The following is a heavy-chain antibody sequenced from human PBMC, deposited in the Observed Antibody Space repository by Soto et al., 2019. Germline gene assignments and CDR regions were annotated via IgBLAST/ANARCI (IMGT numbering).Heavy chain of an antibody. CDR2: IYSGGST. CDR3: ARTNSGWSDAFDI. Sequence: EVQLVESGGGLIQPGGSLRLSCAASGFTVSSNYMSWVRQAPGKELEWVSVIYSGGSTYYADSVKGRFTISRDNSKNTLYLQMNSLRADDTAVYYCARTNSGWSDAFDIWGQGTMVTVSS. J-gene: IGHJ3*02. CDR1: GFTVSSNY. V-gene: IGHV3-53*01. D-gene: IGHD6-19*01.